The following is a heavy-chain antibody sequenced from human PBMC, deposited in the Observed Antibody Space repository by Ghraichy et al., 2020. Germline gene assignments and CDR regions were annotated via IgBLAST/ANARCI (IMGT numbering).Heavy chain of an antibody. Sequence: GESLNISCAASGFTVSSNYMSWVRQAPGKGLEWVSVIYSGGSTYYADSVKGRFTISRDNSKNTLYLQMNSLRAEDTAVYYCARAFSSWFDPWGQGTLVTVSS. CDR1: GFTVSSNY. D-gene: IGHD2-2*01. V-gene: IGHV3-66*02. J-gene: IGHJ5*02. CDR2: IYSGGST. CDR3: ARAFSSWFDP.